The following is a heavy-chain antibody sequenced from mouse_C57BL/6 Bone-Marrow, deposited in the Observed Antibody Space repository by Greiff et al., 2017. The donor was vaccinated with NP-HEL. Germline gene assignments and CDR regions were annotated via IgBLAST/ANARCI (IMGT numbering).Heavy chain of an antibody. D-gene: IGHD1-1*01. V-gene: IGHV1-81*01. J-gene: IGHJ2*01. Sequence: VQLQQSGAELARPGASVKLSCKASGYTFTSYGISWVKQRTGQGLEWIGEIYPGSGNTYYNEKFKGKATLTADKSSSTAYMELSSLTYEDSAVYFCARSRGGVLRGFDDRGPGTTLTGSS. CDR3: ARSRGGVLRGFDD. CDR1: GYTFTSYG. CDR2: IYPGSGNT.